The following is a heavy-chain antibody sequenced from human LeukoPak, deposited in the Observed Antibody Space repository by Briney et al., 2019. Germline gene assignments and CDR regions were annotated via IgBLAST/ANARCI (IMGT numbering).Heavy chain of an antibody. D-gene: IGHD3-10*01. J-gene: IGHJ3*02. CDR3: ARGAHPGGLLWFGEDRDSAFDI. Sequence: PSETLSLTCTVSGGSISNYYWSWIRQPPGKGLEWIGYIYYSGSTNYNPSLKSRVTISVDTSKNQFSLKLRSVTAADTAVYYCARGAHPGGLLWFGEDRDSAFDIWGQGTMVTVSS. V-gene: IGHV4-59*01. CDR2: IYYSGST. CDR1: GGSISNYY.